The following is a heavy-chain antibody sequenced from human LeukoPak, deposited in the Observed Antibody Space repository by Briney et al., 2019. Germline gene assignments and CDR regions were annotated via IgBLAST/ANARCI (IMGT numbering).Heavy chain of an antibody. CDR2: INPSGGST. CDR1: GYTFTSYY. Sequence: ASVKVSCKASGYTFTSYYMHWVRQAPGQGLEWMGIINPSGGSTSYAQKFQGRVTMTRDTSTSTVYMELSSLRSEDTAVYYCARDPPEYCSSTSCSGYYFDYWGQGTLVTVSS. CDR3: ARDPPEYCSSTSCSGYYFDY. D-gene: IGHD2-2*01. J-gene: IGHJ4*02. V-gene: IGHV1-46*01.